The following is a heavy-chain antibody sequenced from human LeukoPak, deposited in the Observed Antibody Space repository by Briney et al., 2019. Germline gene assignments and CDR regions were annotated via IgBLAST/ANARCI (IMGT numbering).Heavy chain of an antibody. CDR1: GGSISSYY. Sequence: SETLSLTCTVSGGSISSYYWSWIRQPPGKGLEWIGYIYYSGSTNYNPSLKSRVTISVDTSKNQFSLKLSSVTAADTAVYYCARWVAAGTLDAFDIWGQGTMVTVSS. J-gene: IGHJ3*02. V-gene: IGHV4-59*01. D-gene: IGHD6-13*01. CDR2: IYYSGST. CDR3: ARWVAAGTLDAFDI.